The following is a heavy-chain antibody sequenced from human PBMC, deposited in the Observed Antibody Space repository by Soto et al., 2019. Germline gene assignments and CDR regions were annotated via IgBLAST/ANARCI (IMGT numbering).Heavy chain of an antibody. D-gene: IGHD6-19*01. CDR3: AKDSRAVAGTLVDY. J-gene: IGHJ4*02. CDR1: GFTFSSYG. V-gene: IGHV3-30*18. Sequence: GGSLRLSCAASGFTFSSYGMHWVRQAPGKGLEWVAVISYDGSNKYYADSVKGRFTISRDNSKNTLYLQMNSLRAEDTAVYYCAKDSRAVAGTLVDYWGQGTLVTVSS. CDR2: ISYDGSNK.